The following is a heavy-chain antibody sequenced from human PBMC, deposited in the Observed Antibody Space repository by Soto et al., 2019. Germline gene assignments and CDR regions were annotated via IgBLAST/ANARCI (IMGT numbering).Heavy chain of an antibody. V-gene: IGHV3-9*01. CDR3: ASVGDYVGGLDY. D-gene: IGHD4-17*01. J-gene: IGHJ4*02. CDR1: GGSFSGYY. CDR2: ISWNSGSI. Sequence: VQLQQWGAGLLKPSETLSLTCAVYGGSFSGYYWSWIRQPPGKGLEWVSGISWNSGSIGYADSVKGRFTISRDNAKNSLYLQMNSLRAEDTALYYCASVGDYVGGLDYWGQGTLVTVSS.